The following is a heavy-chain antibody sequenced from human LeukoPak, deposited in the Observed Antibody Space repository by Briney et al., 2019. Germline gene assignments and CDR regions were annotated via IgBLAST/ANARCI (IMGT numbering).Heavy chain of an antibody. V-gene: IGHV4-38-2*02. CDR1: GYSISSGYY. J-gene: IGHJ6*02. CDR2: IYYSGST. CDR3: ARSDSYYYYGMDV. Sequence: SETLSLTCTVSGYSISSGYYWGWIRQPPGKGLEWIGYIYYSGSTNYNPSLKSRVTISVDTSKNQFSLKLSSATAADTAVYYCARSDSYYYYGMDVWGQGTTVTVSS.